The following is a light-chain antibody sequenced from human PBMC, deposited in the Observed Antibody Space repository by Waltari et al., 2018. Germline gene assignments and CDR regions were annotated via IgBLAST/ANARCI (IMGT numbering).Light chain of an antibody. J-gene: IGLJ2*01. V-gene: IGLV6-57*01. Sequence: NFMLTQPHSVSESPGNTVTISCTRSSGSVASNLVQWYQPRPGRSPTIVIHEANQRPSGVPDRFSGSIDRSSNSASLTISGLKTEDEADYYCQSYDNNNQGVFGGGTKLAVL. CDR3: QSYDNNNQGV. CDR1: SGSVASNL. CDR2: EAN.